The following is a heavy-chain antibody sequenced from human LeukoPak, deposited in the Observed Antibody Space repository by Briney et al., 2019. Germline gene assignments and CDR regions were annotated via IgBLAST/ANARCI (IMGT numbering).Heavy chain of an antibody. CDR1: GGSISSSSYH. CDR2: IYYSGST. V-gene: IGHV4-39*01. J-gene: IGHJ4*02. CDR3: ARQQLNIVGATTGLDY. Sequence: KTSETLSLTCTVSGGSISSSSYHWGWIRQPPGKGLEWIGSIYYSGSTYYNPSLKSRVTISVDTSKNQFSLKLSSVTAADTAVYYCARQQLNIVGATTGLDYWGQGTLVTVSS. D-gene: IGHD1-26*01.